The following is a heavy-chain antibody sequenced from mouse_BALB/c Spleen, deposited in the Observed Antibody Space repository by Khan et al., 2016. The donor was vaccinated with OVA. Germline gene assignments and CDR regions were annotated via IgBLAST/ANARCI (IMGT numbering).Heavy chain of an antibody. V-gene: IGHV1-7*01. Sequence: VQLKQSGAELAKPGASVKMSCKASGYTFTSYWMHWIKQRPGQGLEWIGYINPTTGYTDYNQKFKDKATLTADTSSSTAYMQLNSLTSDDAAVYYCARDRIDYWGEGTTLTVSS. CDR3: ARDRIDY. CDR2: INPTTGYT. CDR1: GYTFTSYW. J-gene: IGHJ2*01.